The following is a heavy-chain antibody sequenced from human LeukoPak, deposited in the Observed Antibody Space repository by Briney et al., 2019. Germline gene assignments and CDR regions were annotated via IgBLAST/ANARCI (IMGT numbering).Heavy chain of an antibody. D-gene: IGHD2-8*02. J-gene: IGHJ4*02. CDR3: ARNPNFWSLDY. V-gene: IGHV4-59*01. CDR1: GGSISSYY. Sequence: PSETLSLTCTVSGGSISSYYWSWIRQPPGKGLEWIGYISYSGSTSSNPSLKSRVTMSLDTSKNHFSLNLISVTAADTAVYYCARNPNFWSLDYWGQGVLVIVSS. CDR2: ISYSGST.